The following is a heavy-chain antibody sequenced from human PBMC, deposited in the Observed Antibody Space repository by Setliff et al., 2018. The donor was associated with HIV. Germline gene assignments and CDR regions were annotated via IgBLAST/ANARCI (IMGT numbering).Heavy chain of an antibody. CDR2: INAGNGDT. D-gene: IGHD3-10*01. CDR1: GYTFTDYP. CDR3: ASGKGVGGVIITGGLDV. V-gene: IGHV1-3*01. J-gene: IGHJ6*04. Sequence: GASVKVSCKASGYTFTDYPVHWVRQAPGQRLEWMGWINAGNGDTKFSEKFQGRVTITRGTSASIAYMELSRLRSEDTGVYWCASGKGVGGVIITGGLDVWGKGTTVTVSS.